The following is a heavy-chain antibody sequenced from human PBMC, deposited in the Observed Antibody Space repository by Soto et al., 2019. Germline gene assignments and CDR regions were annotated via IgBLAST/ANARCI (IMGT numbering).Heavy chain of an antibody. CDR3: AAGRQYYDFWSGYYSYYYGMDV. D-gene: IGHD3-3*01. CDR1: GFTFTSSA. V-gene: IGHV1-58*01. CDR2: IVVGSGNT. J-gene: IGHJ6*02. Sequence: GASAKVSCKASGFTFTSSAVQWVRQARGQRLEWIGWIVVGSGNTNYAQKFQERVTITRDMSTSTAYMELSSLRSEDTAVYYCAAGRQYYDFWSGYYSYYYGMDVWGQGTTVTVSS.